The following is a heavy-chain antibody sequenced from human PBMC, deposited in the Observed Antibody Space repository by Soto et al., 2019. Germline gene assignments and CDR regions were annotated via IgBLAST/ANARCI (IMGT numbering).Heavy chain of an antibody. Sequence: DVQMVESGGGLVQRGGSLRLACAASGFTVISDYMTWVRQAPGKGLEWVSVIYSGVNTSYADSVKGRFTISRDNATTTLYLQMNSLRADDTAVYYCARGRLLISDWGQGAQVIV. CDR1: GFTVISDY. V-gene: IGHV3-66*01. J-gene: IGHJ4*02. D-gene: IGHD1-26*01. CDR2: IYSGVNT. CDR3: ARGRLLISD.